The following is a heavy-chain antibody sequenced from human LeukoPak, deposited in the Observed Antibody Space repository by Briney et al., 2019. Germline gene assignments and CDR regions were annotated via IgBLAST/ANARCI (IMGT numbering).Heavy chain of an antibody. CDR3: ARRVHRSSWSSYFDY. V-gene: IGHV4-30-2*01. J-gene: IGHJ4*02. D-gene: IGHD6-13*01. CDR1: GGSISSGGYY. CDR2: IYHSGST. Sequence: SETLSLTCTVSGGSISSGGYYWSWIRQPPGKGLEWIGYIYHSGSTYYNPSLKSRVTISVDRSKNQFSLKLSSVTAADTAVYYCARRVHRSSWSSYFDYWGQETLVTVSS.